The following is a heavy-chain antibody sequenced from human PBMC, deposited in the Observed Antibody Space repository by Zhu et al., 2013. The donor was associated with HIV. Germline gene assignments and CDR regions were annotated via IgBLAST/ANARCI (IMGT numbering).Heavy chain of an antibody. CDR3: ARETKVAGATGDFDF. CDR1: GYTFTGYH. V-gene: IGHV1-2*07. D-gene: IGHD1-26*01. J-gene: IGHJ4*02. CDR2: INPNSGGT. Sequence: QVQLVQSGAEVKKPGASVKVSCKASGYTFTGYHMHWVRQAPGQGLEWMGWINPNSGGTNYAHKFQGRVTMTRDTSINTGYMELSSLRSDDTAVYYCARETKVAGATGDFDFWGQGALVTVSS.